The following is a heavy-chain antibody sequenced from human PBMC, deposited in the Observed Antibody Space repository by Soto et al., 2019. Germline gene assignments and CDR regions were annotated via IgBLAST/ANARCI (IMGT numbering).Heavy chain of an antibody. V-gene: IGHV3-33*01. CDR2: IWYDGSNK. J-gene: IGHJ4*02. CDR3: ARDYYDSSGYYCPFDY. CDR1: GFTFSSYG. Sequence: PGGSLRLSCAASGFTFSSYGMHWVRQAPGKGLEWVAVIWYDGSNKYYADSVKGRFTISRDNSKNTLYLQMNSLRAEDTAVYYCARDYYDSSGYYCPFDYWGQGTLVTVSS. D-gene: IGHD3-22*01.